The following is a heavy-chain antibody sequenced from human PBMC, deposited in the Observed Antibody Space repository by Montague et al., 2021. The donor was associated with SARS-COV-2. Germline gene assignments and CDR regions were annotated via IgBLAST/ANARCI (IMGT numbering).Heavy chain of an antibody. D-gene: IGHD2/OR15-2a*01. Sequence: SETLSLTCIVSGYSISSGYYWGWVRQTPGKGLEWLGFIEYSGSTYYNPSLKTRVTMSLDTSKNQFSLKLTSVTAADTALYYCARGGSKYGADAFDLWGQGTMVIVSA. J-gene: IGHJ3*01. CDR1: GYSISSGYY. V-gene: IGHV4-38-2*02. CDR3: ARGGSKYGADAFDL. CDR2: IEYSGST.